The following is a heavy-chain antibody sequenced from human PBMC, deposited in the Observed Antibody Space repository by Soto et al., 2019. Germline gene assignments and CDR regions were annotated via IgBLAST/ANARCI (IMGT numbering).Heavy chain of an antibody. CDR1: GDSISDYY. V-gene: IGHV4-4*07. Sequence: SETLSLTGTVSGDSISDYYWRWVRQPAGQGLEWSERIYPGGGTKYNPSLKSRVTSSVDTSKTQFSLKRSYVTAADSAVYYCVRNYNNGYYPFDYWGQGTQVTVS. D-gene: IGHD3-22*01. CDR3: VRNYNNGYYPFDY. CDR2: IYPGGGT. J-gene: IGHJ4*02.